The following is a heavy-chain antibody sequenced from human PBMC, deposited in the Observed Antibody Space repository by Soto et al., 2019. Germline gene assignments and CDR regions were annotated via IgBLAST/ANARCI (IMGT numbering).Heavy chain of an antibody. CDR2: ISGSGGST. J-gene: IGHJ4*02. Sequence: GGSLRLSCAASGFTFSSYAMSWVRQAPGKGLEWVSAISGSGGSTYYADSVKGRFTISRDNSKNTLYLQMNSLRAEDTAVYYCVSRITFGGVIDPRWYYFDYWGQGTLVTVSS. CDR1: GFTFSSYA. V-gene: IGHV3-23*01. CDR3: VSRITFGGVIDPRWYYFDY. D-gene: IGHD3-16*02.